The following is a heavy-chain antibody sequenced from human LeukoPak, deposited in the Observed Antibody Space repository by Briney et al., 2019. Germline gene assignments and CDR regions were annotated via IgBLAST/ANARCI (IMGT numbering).Heavy chain of an antibody. V-gene: IGHV1-2*02. D-gene: IGHD3-22*01. CDR1: GYTFTGYY. Sequence: ASVKVSCKASGYTFTGYYMHWVRQAPGQGLEWMGWINPNSGGTNYAQKFQGRVTMTRDTSISIAYMELSRLRSDDTAVYYCARASALPMYYYDSSGYPGDYWGQGTLVTVSS. CDR2: INPNSGGT. CDR3: ARASALPMYYYDSSGYPGDY. J-gene: IGHJ4*02.